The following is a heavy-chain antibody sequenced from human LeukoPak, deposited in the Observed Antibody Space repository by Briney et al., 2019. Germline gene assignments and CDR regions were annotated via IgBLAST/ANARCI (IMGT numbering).Heavy chain of an antibody. CDR1: GGSISSSSYY. Sequence: SETLSLTCTVSGGSISSSSYYWGWIRQPPGKGLEWIGSIYYSGSTYYNPSLKSRVTISVDTSKNQFSLKLSSVTAADTAVYYCAKGSNQWLVVPEDYWGQGTLVTVSS. V-gene: IGHV4-39*01. CDR2: IYYSGST. D-gene: IGHD6-19*01. J-gene: IGHJ4*02. CDR3: AKGSNQWLVVPEDY.